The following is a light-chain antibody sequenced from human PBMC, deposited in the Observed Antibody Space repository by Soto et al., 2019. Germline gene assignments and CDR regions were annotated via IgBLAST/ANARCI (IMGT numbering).Light chain of an antibody. CDR3: CSYAGSSTYV. V-gene: IGLV2-23*02. Sequence: QPALTQPASVSGSPGQSITISCTGARSDVGSYNLVSWYQQHPGKAPKLMIYEVSERPSGVSNRFSGSKSGNTASLTISGLQAEDEADYYCCSYAGSSTYVFGTGTKVTVL. CDR2: EVS. J-gene: IGLJ1*01. CDR1: RSDVGSYNL.